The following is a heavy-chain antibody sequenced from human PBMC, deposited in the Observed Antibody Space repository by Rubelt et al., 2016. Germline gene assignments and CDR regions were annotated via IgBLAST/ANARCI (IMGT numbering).Heavy chain of an antibody. V-gene: IGHV1-2*06. CDR3: ATPPGVAVTDPDKNLQY. D-gene: IGHD2-21*02. CDR2: INPNSGGS. J-gene: IGHJ1*01. Sequence: QVQLVQSGAEVKRPGASVKVSCKASGYTFTGYYIHWVRQAPGQGLEWLGRINPNSGGSNYTQNFQGRITMTRDTSISTVYMERSRRGFDDTAVDYGATPPGVAVTDPDKNLQYWGQGTLVTVSS. CDR1: GYTFTGYY.